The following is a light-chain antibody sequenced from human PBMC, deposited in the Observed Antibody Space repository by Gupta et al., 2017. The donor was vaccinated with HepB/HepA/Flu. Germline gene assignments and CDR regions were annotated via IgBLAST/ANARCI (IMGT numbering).Light chain of an antibody. V-gene: IGKV1-5*03. CDR2: KAS. Sequence: DIQMTQSPSTLSASLGDTVTITCRASQSFNYWLAWYQQKPGEAPKLLIHKASTLESGVPSRFSGSGSGTEFTLTISSLQPDDFATYYCQQYNNFFRTFGQGTKVEIK. CDR1: QSFNYW. CDR3: QQYNNFFRT. J-gene: IGKJ1*01.